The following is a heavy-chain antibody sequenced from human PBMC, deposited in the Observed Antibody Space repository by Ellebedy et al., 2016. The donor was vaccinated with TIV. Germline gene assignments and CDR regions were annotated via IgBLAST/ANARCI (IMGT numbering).Heavy chain of an antibody. V-gene: IGHV4-59*01. CDR3: ALRRRDGYNRGDYYFDY. J-gene: IGHJ4*02. CDR2: IYYSGST. CDR1: GGSISSYY. Sequence: SETLSLTCTVSGGSISSYYWSWIRQPPGKGLEWIGYIYYSGSTNYNPSLKSRVTISVDTSKNQFSLKLSSVTAADTAVYYCALRRRDGYNRGDYYFDYWGQGTLVTVSS. D-gene: IGHD5-24*01.